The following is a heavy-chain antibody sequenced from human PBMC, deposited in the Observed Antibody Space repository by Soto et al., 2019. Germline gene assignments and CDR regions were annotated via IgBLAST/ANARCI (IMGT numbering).Heavy chain of an antibody. J-gene: IGHJ6*02. CDR3: ASEYCGGDCYSAARYGMDV. CDR1: GYTFTSYA. CDR2: INAGNGNT. Sequence: ASVKVSCKASGYTFTSYAMHWVRQAPGQRLEWTGWINAGNGNTKYSQKFQGRVTITRDTSASTAYMELSSLRSEDTAVYYCASEYCGGDCYSAARYGMDVWGQGTTVTVSS. D-gene: IGHD2-21*02. V-gene: IGHV1-3*01.